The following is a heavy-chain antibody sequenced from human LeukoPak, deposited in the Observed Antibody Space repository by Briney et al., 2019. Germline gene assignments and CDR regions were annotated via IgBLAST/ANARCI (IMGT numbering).Heavy chain of an antibody. D-gene: IGHD6-19*01. J-gene: IGHJ4*02. CDR3: ARDSEVSSGWYPFDY. CDR1: GGSISTYY. V-gene: IGHV4-59*01. CDR2: IYYSGST. Sequence: PSETLSLTCTVSGGSISTYYWSWIRQPPGKGLEWIGYIYYSGSTNYNPSLKSRVTISLDTSKNQFSLKLSSVTAADAAVYYCARDSEVSSGWYPFDYWGQGTLVTVSS.